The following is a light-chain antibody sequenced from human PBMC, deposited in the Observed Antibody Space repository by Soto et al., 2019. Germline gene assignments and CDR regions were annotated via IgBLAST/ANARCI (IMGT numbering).Light chain of an antibody. CDR1: SSDVGGYNY. J-gene: IGLJ2*01. CDR2: DVS. CDR3: SSYTSSSTKVV. Sequence: QSVLTQPASVSGSPGQSITISCTGTSSDVGGYNYVSWYQQHPGKAPKLMIYDVSNRPSGVSNRSSGSKSGNTASLTISGLQAEDEADYYCSSYTSSSTKVVFGGGTKLTVL. V-gene: IGLV2-14*01.